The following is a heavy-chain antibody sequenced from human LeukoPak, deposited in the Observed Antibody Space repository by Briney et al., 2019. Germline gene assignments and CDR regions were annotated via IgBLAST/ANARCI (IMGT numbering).Heavy chain of an antibody. CDR1: GGSISSYY. CDR3: ARGREMATI. J-gene: IGHJ4*02. V-gene: IGHV4-59*01. Sequence: SETLSLTCTVAGGSISSYYWRWIPQTPGKGLEWIGYIDYSGSANYNPSLKSRVTISVDTSKNQVSLKVTSVTAADTAVYYCARGREMATIWGQGTLVTVSS. D-gene: IGHD5-24*01. CDR2: IDYSGSA.